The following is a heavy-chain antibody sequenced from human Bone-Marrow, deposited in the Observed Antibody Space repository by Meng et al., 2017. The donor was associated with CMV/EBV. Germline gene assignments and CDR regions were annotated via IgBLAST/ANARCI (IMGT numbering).Heavy chain of an antibody. Sequence: GGSLRLSCAASGFTFSSYGMHWVRQAPGKGLEWVAVIWYDGSNKYYADSVKGRFTISRDNSKNTLYLQMNSLRAEDTAVYYCAKDLVKYGSGRGGYDYWGQGNLVTVDS. CDR2: IWYDGSNK. D-gene: IGHD3-10*01. CDR1: GFTFSSYG. J-gene: IGHJ4*02. CDR3: AKDLVKYGSGRGGYDY. V-gene: IGHV3-33*06.